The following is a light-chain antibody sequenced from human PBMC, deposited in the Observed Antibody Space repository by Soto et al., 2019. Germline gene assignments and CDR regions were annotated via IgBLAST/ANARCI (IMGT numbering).Light chain of an antibody. CDR1: QSVYRSY. Sequence: EIVLTQSPGTLSLSPGERATLSCRASQSVYRSYLAWYQQKPGQAPRLLMYGASSRATGIPDRFSGSGSGTDFTLTISRLEPEDCAVYSCQQYGTSPLTFGGGTKVEIK. V-gene: IGKV3-20*01. J-gene: IGKJ4*01. CDR2: GAS. CDR3: QQYGTSPLT.